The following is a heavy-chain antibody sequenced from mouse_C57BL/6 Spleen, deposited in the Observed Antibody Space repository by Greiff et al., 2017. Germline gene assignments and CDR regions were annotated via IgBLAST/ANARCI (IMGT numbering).Heavy chain of an antibody. Sequence: EVKLVESGGGLVKPGGSLKLSCAASGFTFSSYAMSWVRQTPEKRLEWVATISDGGSYTYYPDNVKGRFTISRDNAKNNLYLQMSHLKSEDTAMYYCARDREITNYYAMDYWGQGTSVTVSS. V-gene: IGHV5-4*01. D-gene: IGHD2-4*01. J-gene: IGHJ4*01. CDR3: ARDREITNYYAMDY. CDR1: GFTFSSYA. CDR2: ISDGGSYT.